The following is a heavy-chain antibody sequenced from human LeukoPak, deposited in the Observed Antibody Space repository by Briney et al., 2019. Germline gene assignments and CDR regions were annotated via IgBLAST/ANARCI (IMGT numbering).Heavy chain of an antibody. J-gene: IGHJ4*02. D-gene: IGHD3-22*01. Sequence: ASETLSLTCTVSGGSISSSSYYWGWIRQPPGKGLEWIGSIYYSGSTYYNPSLKSRVTISVDTSKNQFSLKLSSVTAADTAVYYCARDRYYYDSSGYRYFDYWGQGTLVTVSS. CDR3: ARDRYYYDSSGYRYFDY. V-gene: IGHV4-39*07. CDR1: GGSISSSSYY. CDR2: IYYSGST.